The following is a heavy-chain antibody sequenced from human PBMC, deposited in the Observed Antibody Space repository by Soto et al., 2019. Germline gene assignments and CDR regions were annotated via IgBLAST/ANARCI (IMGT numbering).Heavy chain of an antibody. CDR2: IYYSGST. CDR1: GGSISSGGYY. J-gene: IGHJ5*02. V-gene: IGHV4-31*03. D-gene: IGHD2-2*01. CDR3: ARGVVSDASNWFDP. Sequence: PSETLSLTCTVSGGSISSGGYYWSWIRQHPGKGLEWIGYIYYSGSTYYNTSLKSRVTISVDTSKNQFSLKLSSVTAADTAVYNCARGVVSDASNWFDPWGQGTLVPVPP.